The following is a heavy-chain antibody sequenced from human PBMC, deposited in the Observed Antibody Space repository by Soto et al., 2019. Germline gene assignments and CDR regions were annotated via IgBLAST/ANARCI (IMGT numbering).Heavy chain of an antibody. CDR2: IKSKTDGGTT. J-gene: IGHJ4*02. CDR1: GFTFNNVW. V-gene: IGHV3-15*07. CDR3: TSLIPTDLRSYFDY. D-gene: IGHD2-2*02. Sequence: EVQLVESGGGLVKPGGSLRLSCAASGFTFNNVWMNWVRQAPGKGLGCVGRIKSKTDGGTTDYAAPANGRFTISRDESKNTLYLQMNSLIIEDTAVYYCTSLIPTDLRSYFDYWGPGTLVTVSS.